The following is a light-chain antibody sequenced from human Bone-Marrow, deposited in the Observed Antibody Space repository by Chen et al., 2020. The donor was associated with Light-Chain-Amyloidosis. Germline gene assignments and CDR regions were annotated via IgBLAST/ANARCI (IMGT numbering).Light chain of an antibody. CDR1: SGDLATNY. V-gene: IGLV6-57*03. J-gene: IGLJ3*02. Sequence: FILPQDHSVSESPGKTVTLSCPRSSGDLATNYVQWYQQRPGSAPTTVIYENDLRPSGVPVRFSGSIDTSSNSASLTISGLETEDEADYYCQSYATNTWIFGGGTHLTVL. CDR3: QSYATNTWI. CDR2: END.